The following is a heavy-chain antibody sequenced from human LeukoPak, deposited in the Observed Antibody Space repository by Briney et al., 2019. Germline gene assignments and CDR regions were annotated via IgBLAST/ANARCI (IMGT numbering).Heavy chain of an antibody. CDR1: GYTFTGYY. Sequence: ASVKVSCKASGYTFTGYYMHWVRQAPGQGLEWMGWINPNSGGTNCAQKFQGRVTMTRDTSISTAYMELSRLRSDDTAVYYCARAAHTYYYDSSGYYWGQGTLVTVSS. CDR3: ARAAHTYYYDSSGYY. D-gene: IGHD3-22*01. V-gene: IGHV1-2*02. CDR2: INPNSGGT. J-gene: IGHJ4*02.